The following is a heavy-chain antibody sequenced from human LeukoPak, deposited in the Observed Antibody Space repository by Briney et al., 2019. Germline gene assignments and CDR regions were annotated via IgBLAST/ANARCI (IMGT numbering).Heavy chain of an antibody. CDR1: GYSISSGYY. V-gene: IGHV4-38-2*02. Sequence: SETLSLTCTVSGYSISSGYYWGWIRQPPGKGLEWIGSIYHSGSTYYNPSLKSRVTISVDTSKNQFSLKLSSVTAADTAVYYCAGDLITMVRGVIINGNNWFDPWGQGTLVTVSS. CDR3: AGDLITMVRGVIINGNNWFDP. D-gene: IGHD3-10*01. J-gene: IGHJ5*02. CDR2: IYHSGST.